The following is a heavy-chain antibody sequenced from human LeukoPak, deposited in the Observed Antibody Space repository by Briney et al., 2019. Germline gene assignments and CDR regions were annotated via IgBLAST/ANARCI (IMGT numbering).Heavy chain of an antibody. CDR3: ARDRAPILLWFGESAPNYYYYGMDV. V-gene: IGHV3-21*01. J-gene: IGHJ6*02. CDR1: GFTFSSYS. D-gene: IGHD3-10*01. Sequence: GGSLRLSCAASGFTFSSYSMNWVRQAPGKGLEWVSSISSSSSYIYYADSVKGRFTISKDNAENSLYLQMNSLRAEDTAVYYCARDRAPILLWFGESAPNYYYYGMDVWGQGTTVTVSS. CDR2: ISSSSSYI.